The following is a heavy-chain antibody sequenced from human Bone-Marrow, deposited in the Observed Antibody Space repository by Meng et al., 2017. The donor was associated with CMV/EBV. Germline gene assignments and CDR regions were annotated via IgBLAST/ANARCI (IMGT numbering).Heavy chain of an antibody. CDR2: IYYSGST. J-gene: IGHJ6*02. D-gene: IGHD5-24*01. Sequence: SDTLSLTCTASGCSISSYYWSRIRQPPGKGLEWIGYIYYSGSTNYNHSLKSRVTISVDTSKNQFSLKLSSVTAADTAVYYCARGDGYYYGMDVWGQGTTVTVSS. CDR1: GCSISSYY. V-gene: IGHV4-59*01. CDR3: ARGDGYYYGMDV.